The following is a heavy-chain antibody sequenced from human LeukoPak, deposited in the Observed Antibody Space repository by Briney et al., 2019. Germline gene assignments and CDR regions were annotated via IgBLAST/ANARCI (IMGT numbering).Heavy chain of an antibody. CDR3: ARGDTTVTNTQFDY. D-gene: IGHD4-17*01. CDR2: IIPIFGTA. CDR1: GGTFSSYA. V-gene: IGHV1-69*06. J-gene: IGHJ4*02. Sequence: ASVKASCKASGGTFSSYAISWVRQAPGQGLEWMGGIIPIFGTANYAQKFQGRVTITADKSTSTAYMELSSLRSEDTAVYYCARGDTTVTNTQFDYWGQGTLVTVSS.